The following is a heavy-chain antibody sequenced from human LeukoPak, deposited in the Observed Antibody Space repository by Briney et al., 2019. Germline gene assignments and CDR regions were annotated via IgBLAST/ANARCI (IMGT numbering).Heavy chain of an antibody. CDR2: IYHSGTT. V-gene: IGHV4-30-2*01. Sequence: TLSLTCTVSGGSTNSASQYWTWIRQPPGRGLEWIGYIYHSGTTYDNPSLKNRVTISLDRSKNQFSLRLTSVTAADTAIYYCARELRAMSGMVSFDSWGLGTQVTVSS. D-gene: IGHD6-19*01. J-gene: IGHJ4*01. CDR3: ARELRAMSGMVSFDS. CDR1: GGSTNSASQY.